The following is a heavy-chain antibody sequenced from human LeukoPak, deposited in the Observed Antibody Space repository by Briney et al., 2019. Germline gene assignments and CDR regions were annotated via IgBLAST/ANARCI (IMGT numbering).Heavy chain of an antibody. CDR1: GFTFSSYW. J-gene: IGHJ4*02. D-gene: IGHD3-10*01. CDR3: TTYGSGRKFY. CDR2: IESKTDGGTT. V-gene: IGHV3-15*04. Sequence: GGSLRLSCAASGFTFSSYWMSWVRQIPGKGLEWVGRIESKTDGGTTDYAAPVKGRFTISRDDSTNTLYLQMNSLKSEDTAVYYCTTYGSGRKFYWGQGILVTVSS.